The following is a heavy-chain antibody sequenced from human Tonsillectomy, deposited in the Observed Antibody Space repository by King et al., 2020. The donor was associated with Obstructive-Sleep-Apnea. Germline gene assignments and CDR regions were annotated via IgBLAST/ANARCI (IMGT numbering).Heavy chain of an antibody. CDR3: ARGSSWLHNYFDY. Sequence: QLVQSGAEVNKPGASVKVSCKASGYTFTSYDITWVRQATGQGLEWMGWMNPNSGNTGYAQKFRGRVTMTRNTSISTAYMELRSLRSEDTAVYYCARGSSWLHNYFDYWGEGTLVTVSS. V-gene: IGHV1-8*02. CDR2: MNPNSGNT. J-gene: IGHJ4*02. D-gene: IGHD6-13*01. CDR1: GYTFTSYD.